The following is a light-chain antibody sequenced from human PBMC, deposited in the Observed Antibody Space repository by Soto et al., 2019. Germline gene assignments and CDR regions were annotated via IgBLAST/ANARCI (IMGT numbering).Light chain of an antibody. Sequence: QSALTQPHSVSGAPGQRVTISCTGSSSNIGAGYDVHWYHQLPGTAPKLLIYGNSNRPSGVPDRFSGSKSGTSAALAITGLQAEDEADYLCQTYDTSLSVVVFCGGTKLTVL. V-gene: IGLV1-40*01. CDR3: QTYDTSLSVVV. CDR1: SSNIGAGYD. J-gene: IGLJ2*01. CDR2: GNS.